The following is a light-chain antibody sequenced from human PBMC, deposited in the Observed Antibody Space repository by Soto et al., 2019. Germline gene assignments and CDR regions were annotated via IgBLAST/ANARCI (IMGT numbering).Light chain of an antibody. CDR2: AAS. V-gene: IGKV1-39*01. J-gene: IGKJ5*01. CDR1: QSISYY. Sequence: DIQMTQSPSSLSASVGDRVTITCRASQSISYYVNWYQQHPGKAPKLLISAASSLRGGVPSRFSGSGSGTDFTLTISSLQPEDFTTYYFQQSFSTPITFGQGTRLDIK. CDR3: QQSFSTPIT.